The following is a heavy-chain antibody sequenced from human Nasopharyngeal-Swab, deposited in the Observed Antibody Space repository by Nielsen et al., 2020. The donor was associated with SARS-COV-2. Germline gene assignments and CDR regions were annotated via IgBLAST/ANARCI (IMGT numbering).Heavy chain of an antibody. D-gene: IGHD2-15*01. Sequence: RQAPGKGLEWIGYIYYSGSTNYNPSLKSRVTISVDKSKNQFSLKLSSVTAADTAVYYCARDFKGGYCSGGSCHGMDVWGQGTTVTVSS. J-gene: IGHJ6*02. V-gene: IGHV4-59*12. CDR2: IYYSGST. CDR3: ARDFKGGYCSGGSCHGMDV.